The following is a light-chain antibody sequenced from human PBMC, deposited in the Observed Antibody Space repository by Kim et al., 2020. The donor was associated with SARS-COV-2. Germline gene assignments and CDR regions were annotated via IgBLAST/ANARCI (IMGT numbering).Light chain of an antibody. V-gene: IGKV1-27*01. Sequence: SVGDRVTITCRAMQDISNYLAWFQLKPGKAPKLLIYAASILQPGVPSRFSGSGSGTDFTLTVTSLQPEDVATYYCQKCDSAPWTFGQGTKVDIK. CDR1: QDISNY. CDR3: QKCDSAPWT. CDR2: AAS. J-gene: IGKJ1*01.